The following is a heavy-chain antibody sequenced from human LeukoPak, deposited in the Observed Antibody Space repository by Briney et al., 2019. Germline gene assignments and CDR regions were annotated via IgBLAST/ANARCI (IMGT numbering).Heavy chain of an antibody. J-gene: IGHJ3*02. D-gene: IGHD4-17*01. CDR3: ARDLVTVTKGFDI. Sequence: SETLSLTCAVADDSFSSHYWTWIRQPPGKGLEGMGYISYNGSTNYNPSLKSRVTISIDTSKNQFSLKLSSVTAADTAVYYCARDLVTVTKGFDIWGQGTMVSVSS. CDR2: ISYNGST. V-gene: IGHV4-59*11. CDR1: DDSFSSHY.